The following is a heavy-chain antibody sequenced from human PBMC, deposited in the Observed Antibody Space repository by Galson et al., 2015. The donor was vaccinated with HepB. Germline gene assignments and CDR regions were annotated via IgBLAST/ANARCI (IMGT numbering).Heavy chain of an antibody. D-gene: IGHD4-17*01. V-gene: IGHV3-53*01. CDR3: AKDRVSAQIDYGDYFDY. J-gene: IGHJ4*02. Sequence: SLRLSCAASGFTVSSNCMNWVRQAPGNGLEWVSVIYSGGSTHYADSVKGRFTISRDNSKNTLYLQMNSLRAEDAAVYYCAKDRVSAQIDYGDYFDYWGQGTLVTVSS. CDR1: GFTVSSNC. CDR2: IYSGGST.